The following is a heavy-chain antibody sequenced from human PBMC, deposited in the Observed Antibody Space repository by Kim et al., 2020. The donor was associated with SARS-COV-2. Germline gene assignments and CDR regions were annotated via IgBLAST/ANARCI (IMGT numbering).Heavy chain of an antibody. D-gene: IGHD3-22*01. CDR3: ARVYDSSGYRFYY. Sequence: GGSLRLSCAASGFTFSDYYMSWIRQAPGKGLEWVSYISSSSSYTNYADSVKGRFTISRDNAKNSLYLQMNSLRAEDTAVYYCARVYDSSGYRFYYWGQGTLVTVSS. CDR2: ISSSSSYT. V-gene: IGHV3-11*05. J-gene: IGHJ4*02. CDR1: GFTFSDYY.